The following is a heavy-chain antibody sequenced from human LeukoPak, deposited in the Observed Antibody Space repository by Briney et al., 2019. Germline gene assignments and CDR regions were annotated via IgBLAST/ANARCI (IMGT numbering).Heavy chain of an antibody. J-gene: IGHJ4*02. D-gene: IGHD6-19*01. Sequence: QTGGSLRLSCAAYGFALSVYEMYWVRQAPGKGLEWISYISSSGATRYYADSVKGRFTISRDNAYNSLFLQMNSLRAEDTAVYYCATLTVASTFDYWGQGTLVTVSS. CDR1: GFALSVYE. V-gene: IGHV3-48*03. CDR2: ISSSGATR. CDR3: ATLTVASTFDY.